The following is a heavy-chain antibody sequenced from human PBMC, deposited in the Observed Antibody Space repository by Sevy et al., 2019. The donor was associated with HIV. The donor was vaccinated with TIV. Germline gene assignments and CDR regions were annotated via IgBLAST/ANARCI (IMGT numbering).Heavy chain of an antibody. CDR1: GASISNTAYY. CDR2: IRHGGYT. V-gene: IGHV4-39*01. D-gene: IGHD2-8*01. CDR3: VGPKLTYTNGWNYFDY. J-gene: IGHJ4*02. Sequence: SETLSLTCIVSGASISNTAYYWGWIRQSPGKGLEWIASIRHGGYTFYNPSLKSRVTLSDDTSKNQFSLTLTSVSAADTSIYYCVGPKLTYTNGWNYFDYWGQGTVVTVSS.